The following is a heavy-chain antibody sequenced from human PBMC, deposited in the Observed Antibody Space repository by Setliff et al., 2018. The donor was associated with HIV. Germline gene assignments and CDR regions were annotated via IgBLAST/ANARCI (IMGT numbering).Heavy chain of an antibody. CDR2: MNRDGREK. Sequence: GGSLRLSCAASGFTFSSSWMTWVRQAPGRGLEYVAGMNRDGREKLYADSVKGRFSISRDNAKNSLYLQMSSLRTEDTAVYFCARDPALGAFDIWGQGTMVTVSS. V-gene: IGHV3-7*04. CDR1: GFTFSSSW. D-gene: IGHD6-6*01. J-gene: IGHJ3*02. CDR3: ARDPALGAFDI.